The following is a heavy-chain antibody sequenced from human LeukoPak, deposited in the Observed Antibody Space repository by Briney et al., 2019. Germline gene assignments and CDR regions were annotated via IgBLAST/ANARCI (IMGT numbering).Heavy chain of an antibody. D-gene: IGHD6-19*01. CDR3: ARGFDRGWYTPHY. J-gene: IGHJ4*02. CDR2: INESGST. Sequence: GSLRLSCAASGFTFSNYWMSWVRQAPGKGLEWIGEINESGSTNYNPSLKSRVTISVDSSKNQFSLKLGPVTAADTAVYYCARGFDRGWYTPHYWGQGTLVTVSS. CDR1: GFTFSNYW. V-gene: IGHV4-34*01.